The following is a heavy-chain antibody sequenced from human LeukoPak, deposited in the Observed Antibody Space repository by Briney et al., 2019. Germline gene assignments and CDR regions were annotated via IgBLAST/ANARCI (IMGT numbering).Heavy chain of an antibody. CDR1: GFTFSSYG. Sequence: GGSLRLSCAASGFTFSSYGMHWVRQAPGKGLEWVAVISYDGSNKYYADSVKGRFTISRDNSKNTLYLQMNSLRAEDTAVYYCAKEVITFGGVIVPPNYWGQGTLVTVSS. V-gene: IGHV3-30*18. CDR3: AKEVITFGGVIVPPNY. D-gene: IGHD3-16*02. CDR2: ISYDGSNK. J-gene: IGHJ4*02.